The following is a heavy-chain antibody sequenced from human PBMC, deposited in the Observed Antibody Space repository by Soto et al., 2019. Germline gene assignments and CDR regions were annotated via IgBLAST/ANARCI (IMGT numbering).Heavy chain of an antibody. CDR1: GFTFRNYN. Sequence: RLSCADSGFTFRNYNMNWVRQVSGKGLEWVVHISIGCRTISYADSVKGRFTISRDDAENSLNLHMNSLGAEDTALYYCVRDQVYFYDCSGKRLDRFAVWTRGTMDIVSS. J-gene: IGHJ3*01. V-gene: IGHV3-48*04. CDR3: VRDQVYFYDCSGKRLDRFAV. D-gene: IGHD2-21*02. CDR2: ISIGCRTI.